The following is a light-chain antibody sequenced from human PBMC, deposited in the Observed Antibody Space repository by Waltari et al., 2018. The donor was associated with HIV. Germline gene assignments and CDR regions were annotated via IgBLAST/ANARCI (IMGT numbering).Light chain of an antibody. CDR2: DNN. J-gene: IGLJ3*02. V-gene: IGLV1-51*01. CDR3: GTWDSSLSAGV. CDR1: SSKIGNNY. Sequence: QSVLTQPPSVSAAPGQKVTISCSGSSSKIGNNYESWYQQLPGTAPKLLIYDNNKRPSGIPDRFSGSKSGTSATLGITGLQTGDEADYYCGTWDSSLSAGVFGGGTKLTVL.